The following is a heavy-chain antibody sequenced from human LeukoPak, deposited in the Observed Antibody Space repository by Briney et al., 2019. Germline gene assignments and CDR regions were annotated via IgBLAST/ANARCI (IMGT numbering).Heavy chain of an antibody. Sequence: ASVKVSCKASGGTFSSYAISWVRQAPGQGLEWMGGIIPIFGTANYAQKFQGRVTITTDESTSTAYMELSSLRSEDTAVYYCARGRYYYGSGSYWHYYYMDVWGKGTTVTVSS. CDR1: GGTFSSYA. V-gene: IGHV1-69*05. D-gene: IGHD3-10*01. CDR3: ARGRYYYGSGSYWHYYYMDV. J-gene: IGHJ6*03. CDR2: IIPIFGTA.